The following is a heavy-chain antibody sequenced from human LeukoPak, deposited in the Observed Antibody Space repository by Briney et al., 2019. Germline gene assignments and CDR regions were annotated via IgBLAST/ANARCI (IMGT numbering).Heavy chain of an antibody. J-gene: IGHJ4*02. CDR1: GFTFSNYV. V-gene: IGHV3-23*01. CDR2: INSGGGT. D-gene: IGHD6-19*01. Sequence: GGSLRLSSAASGFTFSNYVMRWVRQAPGKGLEWVSSINSGGGTHYADSVKGRFTISRDSSKNTVYLQMSSLRAEDTALYYCAKSMAVTGGATEYWGQGTLVTVSS. CDR3: AKSMAVTGGATEY.